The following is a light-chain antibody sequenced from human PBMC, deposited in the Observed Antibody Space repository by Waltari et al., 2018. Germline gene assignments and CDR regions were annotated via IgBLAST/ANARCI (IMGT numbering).Light chain of an antibody. CDR1: TSDLGRYDL. CDR3: CSYAGRGTYV. J-gene: IGLJ1*01. Sequence: QSALTQPASVSGTPGQSITISCSGTTSDLGRYDLVSWYQQHPGEAPKLLICEVFKRPPDTSSRFSGAKSGSTASLTISGLQPEDEADYYCCSYAGRGTYVFGSGTKVTVL. CDR2: EVF. V-gene: IGLV2-23*02.